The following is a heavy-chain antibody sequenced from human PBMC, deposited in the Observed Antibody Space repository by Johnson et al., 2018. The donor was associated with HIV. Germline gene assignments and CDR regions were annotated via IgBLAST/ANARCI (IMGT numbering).Heavy chain of an antibody. J-gene: IGHJ3*02. CDR2: ISWNSGSI. V-gene: IGHV3-9*01. D-gene: IGHD6-13*01. Sequence: LVESGGGLVQPGRSLRLSCAASGFTFDDYAMHWVRQAPGKGLEWVSGISWNSGSIGYADSVKGRFTISRDNAKNSLYLQMNSLRAEDTALYYCPKDGKAAAGTLGDPQSAFDIWGQGTMVTVSS. CDR3: PKDGKAAAGTLGDPQSAFDI. CDR1: GFTFDDYA.